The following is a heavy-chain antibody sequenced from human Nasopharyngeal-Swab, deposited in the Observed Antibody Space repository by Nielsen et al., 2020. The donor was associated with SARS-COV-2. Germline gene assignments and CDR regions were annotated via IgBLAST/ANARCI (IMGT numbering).Heavy chain of an antibody. J-gene: IGHJ1*01. CDR2: ISGSSTYI. D-gene: IGHD2-21*02. CDR1: GFPFSTYT. V-gene: IGHV3-21*01. Sequence: GESLKISCAASGFPFSTYTMNWVRQAPGKGLEWVSSISGSSTYIWYADSVKGRFTISRDNAKNSLFLQMNNLRADDTAIYYCARTAAFCGGNCYSEYFQHRGQGTLVTVSS. CDR3: ARTAAFCGGNCYSEYFQH.